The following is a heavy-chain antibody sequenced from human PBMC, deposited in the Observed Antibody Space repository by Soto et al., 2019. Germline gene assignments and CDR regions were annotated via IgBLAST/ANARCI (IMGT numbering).Heavy chain of an antibody. Sequence: SCTASGFTFDDYAMTWVRRAPGEGMTWVATMSGSGGATHYAVSVRGRFTVSRDNSKNTLYLQMNSLRVDDTAVYYCAKDYYDSSGLDDYSNGLDVWGQGTTVTVSS. CDR3: AKDYYDSSGLDDYSNGLDV. D-gene: IGHD3-22*01. CDR1: GFTFDDYA. J-gene: IGHJ6*02. CDR2: MSGSGGAT. V-gene: IGHV3-23*01.